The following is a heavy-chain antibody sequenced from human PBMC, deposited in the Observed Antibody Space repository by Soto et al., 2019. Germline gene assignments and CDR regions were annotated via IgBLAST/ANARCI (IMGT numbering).Heavy chain of an antibody. D-gene: IGHD6-6*01. CDR1: EFTVSNNY. CDR3: MNRPRA. J-gene: IGHJ5*02. Sequence: VQLVESGGGLVQPGGSLRLSCAASEFTVSNNYMSWVRQAPGKGLEWVSLIYSGGATHYADSVRGRFTISRDNSKNTLYLQMNSLRGEDTAIYYCMNRPRAWGQGTLVTVSS. V-gene: IGHV3-66*01. CDR2: IYSGGAT.